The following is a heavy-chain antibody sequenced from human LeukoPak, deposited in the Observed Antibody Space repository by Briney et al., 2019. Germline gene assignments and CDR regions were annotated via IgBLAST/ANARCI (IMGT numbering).Heavy chain of an antibody. CDR1: GFTFSSYE. CDR3: AGGEGFGDPFDY. Sequence: PGGSLRLSCAASGFTFSSYEMNWVRQAPGKGLEWVSYISSSGSIIYYADSVKGRFTISRDNSKNTLYLQMNSLRAEDTAVYYCAGGEGFGDPFDYWGQGTLVTVSS. V-gene: IGHV3-48*03. CDR2: ISSSGSII. D-gene: IGHD3-10*01. J-gene: IGHJ4*02.